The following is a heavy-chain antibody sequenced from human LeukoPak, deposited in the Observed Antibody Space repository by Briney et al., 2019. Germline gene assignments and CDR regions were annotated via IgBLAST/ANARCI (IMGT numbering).Heavy chain of an antibody. CDR1: GYSISSGYY. CDR2: IYHSGST. CDR3: ASLAVAGLYYFDY. Sequence: SETLSLTCAVSGYSISSGYYWGWIRQPPGKGLEWIGSIYHSGSTYYNPSLKSRVTISVDTSKNQFSLKLSSVTAADTAVYYCASLAVAGLYYFDYWGQGTLVTVSS. D-gene: IGHD6-19*01. J-gene: IGHJ4*02. V-gene: IGHV4-38-2*01.